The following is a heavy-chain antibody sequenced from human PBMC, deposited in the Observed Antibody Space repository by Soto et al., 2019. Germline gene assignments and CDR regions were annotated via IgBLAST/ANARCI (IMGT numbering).Heavy chain of an antibody. J-gene: IGHJ6*03. Sequence: ASVKVSCKASGYTFTSYGISWVRQAPGQGLEWMGWISAYNGNTNYAQKLQGRVTMTTDTSTSTAYMELRSRRCDDTAVYYCARVGFGEPNYCYMDVGGKGTTVTVSS. CDR3: ARVGFGEPNYCYMDV. D-gene: IGHD3-10*01. V-gene: IGHV1-18*01. CDR2: ISAYNGNT. CDR1: GYTFTSYG.